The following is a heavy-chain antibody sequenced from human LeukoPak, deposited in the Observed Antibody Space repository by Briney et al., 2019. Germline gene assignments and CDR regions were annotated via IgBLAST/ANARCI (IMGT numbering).Heavy chain of an antibody. CDR1: GYTFTGYY. J-gene: IGHJ4*02. V-gene: IGHV1-2*02. Sequence: ASVNVSGKPAGYTFTGYYMHWVRQSPGQRGEGMGWIKPNSGGTNYAQKFQGRVTMTRDTSISTAYMELSRLRSDDTAVYYCARDLLWFGAVDYWGQGTLVTVSS. D-gene: IGHD3-10*01. CDR3: ARDLLWFGAVDY. CDR2: IKPNSGGT.